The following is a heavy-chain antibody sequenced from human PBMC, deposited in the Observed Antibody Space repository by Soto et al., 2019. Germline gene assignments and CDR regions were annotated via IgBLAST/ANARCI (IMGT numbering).Heavy chain of an antibody. CDR2: IYYSGST. V-gene: IGHV4-39*01. CDR3: ARHVGIAAAGTILAYYYYYMDV. Sequence: SETLSLTCTVSGGSISSGGYYWSWIRQHPGKGLEWIGCIYYSGSTYYNPSLKSRVTISVETSKNQFSLKLSSVTAADTAVYYCARHVGIAAAGTILAYYYYYMDVWGKGTTVTVSS. D-gene: IGHD6-13*01. CDR1: GGSISSGGYY. J-gene: IGHJ6*03.